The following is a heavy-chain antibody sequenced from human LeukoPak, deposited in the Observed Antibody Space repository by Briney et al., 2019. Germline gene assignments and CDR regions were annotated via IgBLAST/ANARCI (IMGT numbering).Heavy chain of an antibody. CDR1: GFTFSSYD. CDR2: IGTAGDT. D-gene: IGHD1/OR15-1a*01. Sequence: GSLRLSCAASGFTFSSYDMHWVRQATGKGLEWVSAIGTAGDTYYPGSVKGRFTISRENAKNSLYLQMNSLRAGDTAVYYCARVGTGDAFDIWGQGTMVTISS. CDR3: ARVGTGDAFDI. V-gene: IGHV3-13*01. J-gene: IGHJ3*02.